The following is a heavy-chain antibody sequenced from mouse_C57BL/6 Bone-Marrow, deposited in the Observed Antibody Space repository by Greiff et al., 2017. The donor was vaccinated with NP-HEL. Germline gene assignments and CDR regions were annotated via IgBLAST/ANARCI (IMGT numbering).Heavy chain of an antibody. CDR3: ARWGTGTRYFDV. D-gene: IGHD4-1*01. CDR1: GYTFTSYW. V-gene: IGHV1-64*01. J-gene: IGHJ1*03. CDR2: IHPNSGST. Sequence: VKLMESGAELVKPGASVKLSCKASGYTFTSYWMHWVKQRPGQGLEWIGMIHPNSGSTNYNEKFKSKATLTVDKSSSTAYMQLSSLTSEDSAVYYCARWGTGTRYFDVWGTGTTVTVSS.